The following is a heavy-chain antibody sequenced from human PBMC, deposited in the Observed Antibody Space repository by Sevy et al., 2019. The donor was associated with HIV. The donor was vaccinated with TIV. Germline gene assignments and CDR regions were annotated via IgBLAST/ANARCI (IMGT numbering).Heavy chain of an antibody. D-gene: IGHD3-10*01. Sequence: GGSLRLSCVASGFTFSNYWMSWVRQAPGKGLEWVANVKEDGSEKYYVESAKGRFTISRDNAKNSLYLQMNSLRAEDTAVYYCARGRNNYRSWGQGTLVTVSS. J-gene: IGHJ5*02. V-gene: IGHV3-7*01. CDR1: GFTFSNYW. CDR3: ARGRNNYRS. CDR2: VKEDGSEK.